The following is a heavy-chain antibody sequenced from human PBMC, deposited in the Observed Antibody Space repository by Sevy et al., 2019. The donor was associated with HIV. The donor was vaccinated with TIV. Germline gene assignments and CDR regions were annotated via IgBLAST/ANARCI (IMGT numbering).Heavy chain of an antibody. Sequence: GGSLRLSCAASGFAFSGSAMHWVRQASGKGLAWVGLIRSKVNSYATAYAASVKGRFTISRDDSKNTLYLQMNSLKTDDTAVYYCTSLTTATTWGQRTLVTVSS. CDR3: TSLTTATT. D-gene: IGHD4-17*01. CDR2: IRSKVNSYAT. V-gene: IGHV3-73*01. J-gene: IGHJ5*02. CDR1: GFAFSGSA.